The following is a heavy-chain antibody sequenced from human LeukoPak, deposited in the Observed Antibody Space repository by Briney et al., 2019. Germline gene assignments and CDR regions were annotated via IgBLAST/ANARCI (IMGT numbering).Heavy chain of an antibody. V-gene: IGHV3-30*02. D-gene: IGHD6-13*01. CDR3: AKDAGTSTWTFYFYMDV. J-gene: IGHJ6*03. Sequence: RGSLRLFCATSGFSFSNYGMHWVRQAPGPGLEWVAFIRDDGSTKYYADSLKGRLTVSRDNSKNTMYLQMDSLRPEDTAIYYCAKDAGTSTWTFYFYMDVWGKGTTVTVSS. CDR1: GFSFSNYG. CDR2: IRDDGSTK.